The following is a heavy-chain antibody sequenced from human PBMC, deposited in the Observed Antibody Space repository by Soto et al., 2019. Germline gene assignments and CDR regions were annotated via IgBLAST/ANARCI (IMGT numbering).Heavy chain of an antibody. CDR2: IYATGST. J-gene: IGHJ4*02. CDR3: ARENDSSGLALDY. CDR1: GFTVSSNY. Sequence: GGSLILSCAASGFTVSSNYMSWVRQAPGKGLEWVSVIYATGSTHYADSVKGRFAISRDSSKNTLYLQMNSLRAEDTAVYYCARENDSSGLALDYWGQRTQVTVSS. D-gene: IGHD3-22*01. V-gene: IGHV3-66*01.